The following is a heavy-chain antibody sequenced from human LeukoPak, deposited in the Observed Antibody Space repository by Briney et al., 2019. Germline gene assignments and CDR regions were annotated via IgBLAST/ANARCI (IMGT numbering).Heavy chain of an antibody. J-gene: IGHJ4*02. D-gene: IGHD2-21*02. CDR2: ISSGNDI. CDR1: GFTFSTYT. CDR3: ARDRGEWGNCGGDCYEPHY. V-gene: IGHV3-21*01. Sequence: GGSLRLSCAASGFTFSTYTMNWVRQAPGKGLEWVSSISSGNDIYYADSVKGRFTISRDNAKNSLYLQMNSLRAEDTAVYYCARDRGEWGNCGGDCYEPHYWGQGTLVIVSS.